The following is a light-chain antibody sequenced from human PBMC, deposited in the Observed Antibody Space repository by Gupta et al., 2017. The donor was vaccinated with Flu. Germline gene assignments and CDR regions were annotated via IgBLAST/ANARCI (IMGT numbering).Light chain of an antibody. V-gene: IGKV1-9*01. CDR2: GAS. CDR3: QQRNNSPIT. J-gene: IGKJ5*01. CDR1: QGISSH. Sequence: DIQLTQSPSFLSASIGDRVTITCRASQGISSHLAWYQQKPGKVSKLLIYGASTLQSGVPSRFSGSGSGTEFTLTISSLQPEDFATYYCQQRNNSPITFGQGTLLEIK.